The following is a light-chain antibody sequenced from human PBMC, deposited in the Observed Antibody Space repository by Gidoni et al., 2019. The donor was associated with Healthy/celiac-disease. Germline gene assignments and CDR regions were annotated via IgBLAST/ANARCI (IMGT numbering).Light chain of an antibody. CDR3: MQALQTPPT. V-gene: IGKV2-28*01. Sequence: DIVLTQSPLSLPVTPGEPPSISCRSSQCLLHSNGYNYLDWYLQKLGQSTQLLIYLGSNRAAGVPDRFSGSGSGTDFTLKISRVEAEDVGVYYCMQALQTPPTFGQGTKVEIK. CDR2: LGS. CDR1: QCLLHSNGYNY. J-gene: IGKJ1*01.